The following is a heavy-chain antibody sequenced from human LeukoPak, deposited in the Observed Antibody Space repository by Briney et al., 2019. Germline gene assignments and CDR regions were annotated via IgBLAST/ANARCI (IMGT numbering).Heavy chain of an antibody. D-gene: IGHD1-26*01. CDR2: IKQDGSEK. Sequence: PGGSLRLSCAASGFTLSSYWMTWVRQAPGKGLEWVAYIKQDGSEKYYMDSVKGRFTISRDNSKNSLYLQMKRLRAEDTALYYCARRGYHDYSGFDYWGQGTLVTVSS. CDR3: ARRGYHDYSGFDY. CDR1: GFTLSSYW. V-gene: IGHV3-7*01. J-gene: IGHJ4*02.